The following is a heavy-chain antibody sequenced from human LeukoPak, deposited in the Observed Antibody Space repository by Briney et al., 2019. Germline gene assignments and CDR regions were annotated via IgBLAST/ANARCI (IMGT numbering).Heavy chain of an antibody. Sequence: PGGSLRLSCAASGFTFSIYAMSWVRQAPGKGLEWVSAISGSGGSTYYADSEKGRFTISRDNSKNTPYLQMNSLRAEDTAVYYCAKDTVYDSSGYYDYWGQGTLVTVSS. V-gene: IGHV3-23*01. J-gene: IGHJ4*02. CDR1: GFTFSIYA. CDR3: AKDTVYDSSGYYDY. D-gene: IGHD3-22*01. CDR2: ISGSGGST.